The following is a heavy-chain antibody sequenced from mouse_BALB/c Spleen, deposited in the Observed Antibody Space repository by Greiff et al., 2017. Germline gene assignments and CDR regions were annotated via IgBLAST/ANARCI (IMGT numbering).Heavy chain of an antibody. V-gene: IGHV1-87*01. CDR3: ARSDYGNYPYYFDY. D-gene: IGHD2-1*01. CDR2: IYPGDGDT. CDR1: GYTFTSYW. J-gene: IGHJ2*01. Sequence: QVQLQQSGAELARPGASVKLSCKASGYTFTSYWMQWVKQRPGQGLEWIGAIYPGDGDTRYTQKFKGKATLTADKSSSTAYMQLSSLASEDSAVYYCARSDYGNYPYYFDYWGQGTTLTVSS.